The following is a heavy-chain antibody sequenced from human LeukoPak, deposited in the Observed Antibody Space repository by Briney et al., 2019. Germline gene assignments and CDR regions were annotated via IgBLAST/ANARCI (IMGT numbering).Heavy chain of an antibody. Sequence: AQTLSLTCTVSGGSISRGGYGWRRLRQHGGKGLEWIGYIYSSASTYYNPSLKSRFTISVDTSKHQFSLKLSSVTAADTAVYYCARDLGPNNWFDPWGQGTLVTVSS. D-gene: IGHD3-16*01. J-gene: IGHJ5*02. CDR1: GGSISRGGYG. CDR2: IYSSAST. V-gene: IGHV4-31*03. CDR3: ARDLGPNNWFDP.